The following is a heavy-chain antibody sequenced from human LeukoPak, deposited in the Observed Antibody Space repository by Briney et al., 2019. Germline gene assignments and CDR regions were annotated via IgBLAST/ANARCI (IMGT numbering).Heavy chain of an antibody. CDR2: ISTYNGHT. V-gene: IGHV1-18*01. CDR3: ARGGRWELPRPYSFDI. Sequence: ASVKVSCKASGGTFSSYAISWVRQAPGQGLEWMGWISTYNGHTNYAQKLQGRVTMTKDTSTTTAYMELRSLRSDDTAVYYCARGGRWELPRPYSFDIWGTGTMVTVSS. CDR1: GGTFSSYA. D-gene: IGHD1-26*01. J-gene: IGHJ3*02.